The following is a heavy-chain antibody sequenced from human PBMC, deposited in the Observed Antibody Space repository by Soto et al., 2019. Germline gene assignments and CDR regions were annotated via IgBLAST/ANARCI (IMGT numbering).Heavy chain of an antibody. CDR3: ARDPKTSGGQHWAFNYFDS. J-gene: IGHJ4*02. CDR2: ISYDGTNK. D-gene: IGHD7-27*01. V-gene: IGHV3-30-3*01. Sequence: PVGSLRLPGAASGFTFSISPMHWVRQAPGKGPEWVALISYDGTNKFYENPVKGRFTISRDISMSTLYLQVDSLRPEDAAVYYCARDPKTSGGQHWAFNYFDSWGQGTLVTVSS. CDR1: GFTFSISP.